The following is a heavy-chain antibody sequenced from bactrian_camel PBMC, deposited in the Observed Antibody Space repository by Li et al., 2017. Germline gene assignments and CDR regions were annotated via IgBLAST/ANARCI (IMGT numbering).Heavy chain of an antibody. D-gene: IGHD2*01. V-gene: IGHV3S53*01. CDR2: IDRGGST. Sequence: QLVESGGGSVQAGGSLRLSCAASGYCYKDHDMTWYRQAPGEEREFVSSIDRGGSTRYADSVKGRFTISQDNAKNTVYLQMNSLKPEDTAMYYCAATQGGELCSSSNWKYIFDVFGQGTQVTVS. J-gene: IGHJ4*01. CDR1: GYCYKDHD.